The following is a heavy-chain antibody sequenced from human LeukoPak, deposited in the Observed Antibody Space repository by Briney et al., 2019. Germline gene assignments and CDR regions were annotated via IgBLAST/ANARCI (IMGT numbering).Heavy chain of an antibody. V-gene: IGHV3-30-3*01. J-gene: IGHJ6*02. D-gene: IGHD4-17*01. CDR2: ISYDGSNK. CDR1: GFAFSSYA. CDR3: ARGGYGDYSSSYYGMDV. Sequence: GGSLRLYCAASGFAFSSYAMHWVRQAPGKGLEWVAVISYDGSNKYYADSVKGRFTISRDNSKNTLYLQMNSLRAEDTAVYYCARGGYGDYSSSYYGMDVWGQGTTVTVSS.